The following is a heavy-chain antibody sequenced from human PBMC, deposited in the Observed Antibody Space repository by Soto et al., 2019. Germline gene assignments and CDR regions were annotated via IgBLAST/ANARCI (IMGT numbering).Heavy chain of an antibody. J-gene: IGHJ5*01. CDR3: ARATPSSTLSHS. V-gene: IGHV4-61*01. CDR1: GGALSRGSYY. Sequence: ASETLSLPCTVSGGALSRGSYYWGWVRQPPGKGLEWIGYIYYSGSPNYHPSLKSRVTISVDTSKNQFSLKLSSVTAADTAVYYCARATPSSTLSHSRRQAPLVTVYS. CDR2: IYYSGSP.